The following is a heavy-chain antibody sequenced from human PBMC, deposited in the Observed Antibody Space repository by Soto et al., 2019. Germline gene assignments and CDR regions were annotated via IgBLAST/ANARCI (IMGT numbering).Heavy chain of an antibody. D-gene: IGHD3-22*01. V-gene: IGHV1-3*01. J-gene: IGHJ5*02. CDR3: ARDWYYYDSSGYYNWFDP. CDR2: INAGNGNT. Sequence: ASVKVSCKASGYTFTSYAMHWLRQAPGQRLEWMGWINAGNGNTKYSQKFQGRVTITRDTSASTAYMELSSLRSEDTAVYYCARDWYYYDSSGYYNWFDPWGQGTLVTVSS. CDR1: GYTFTSYA.